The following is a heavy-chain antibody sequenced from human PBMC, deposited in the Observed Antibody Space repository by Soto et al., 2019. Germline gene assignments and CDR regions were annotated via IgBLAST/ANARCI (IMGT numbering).Heavy chain of an antibody. CDR2: IIPIFGTA. D-gene: IGHD6-13*01. Sequence: SVKVSCKASGGTFSSYAISWVRQAPGQGLEWMGGIIPIFGTANYAQKFQGRVTITADESTSTAYMELSSLRSEDTAVYYCARDHPPGQAAAGTPHYYGMGVWGQ. CDR3: ARDHPPGQAAAGTPHYYGMGV. J-gene: IGHJ6*02. V-gene: IGHV1-69*13. CDR1: GGTFSSYA.